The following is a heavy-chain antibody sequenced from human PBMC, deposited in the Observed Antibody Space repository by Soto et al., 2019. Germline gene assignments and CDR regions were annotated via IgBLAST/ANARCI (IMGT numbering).Heavy chain of an antibody. CDR1: GGSISGHS. CDR2: IYPSGST. D-gene: IGHD5-12*01. CDR3: VRGRSYSVYDF. J-gene: IGHJ4*02. Sequence: SETLSLTCTVSGGSISGHSWVWIRQPAGKGLEWIGHIYPSGSTSYNPSLRSRVTMSLDTSSNQIFLNLTSVTAADTAVFYCVRGRSYSVYDFWGTGTPVTVSS. V-gene: IGHV4-4*07.